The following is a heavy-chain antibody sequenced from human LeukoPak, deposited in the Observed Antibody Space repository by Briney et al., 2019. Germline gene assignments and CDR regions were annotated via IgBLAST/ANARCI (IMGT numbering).Heavy chain of an antibody. V-gene: IGHV4-39*07. CDR3: ASPLYGDYGYYYYYMDV. Sequence: SETLSLTCIVSGGSISSSSYYWGWIRQPPGKGLEWIGNIYYSGSTYYNPSLKSRVTISVDTSKNQISLKLRSVTAADTAVYYCASPLYGDYGYYYYYMDVWGKGTTVTVSS. J-gene: IGHJ6*03. CDR1: GGSISSSSYY. D-gene: IGHD4-17*01. CDR2: IYYSGST.